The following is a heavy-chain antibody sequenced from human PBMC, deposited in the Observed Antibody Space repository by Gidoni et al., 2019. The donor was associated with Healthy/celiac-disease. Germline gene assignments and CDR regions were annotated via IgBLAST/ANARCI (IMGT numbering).Heavy chain of an antibody. J-gene: IGHJ3*02. V-gene: IGHV3-23*01. Sequence: EVQLLESGGGLVQPGGSLRLSCAASGFTFSSYARSWVRQAPGKGLEWVSAISGSGGSTYYADSVKGRFTISRDNSKNTLYLQMNSLRAEDTAVYYCANFQSTAAAGTVDLSDAFDIWGQGTMVTVSS. D-gene: IGHD6-13*01. CDR3: ANFQSTAAAGTVDLSDAFDI. CDR2: ISGSGGST. CDR1: GFTFSSYA.